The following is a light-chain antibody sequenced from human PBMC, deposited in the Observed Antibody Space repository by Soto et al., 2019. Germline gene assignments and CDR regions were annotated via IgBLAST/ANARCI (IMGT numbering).Light chain of an antibody. CDR1: QSVLYSSNNKNY. J-gene: IGKJ2*01. CDR2: WAS. V-gene: IGKV4-1*01. CDR3: QQYYSTPPYT. Sequence: DIVMTQSPDSLAVSLGERATINCKSSQSVLYSSNNKNYLAWYQQKPGQPPKLLIYWASTRESGVPDRFSGSGSGTDFTLTNSSLQAEDVAAYYCQQYYSTPPYTFGQGTKLEIK.